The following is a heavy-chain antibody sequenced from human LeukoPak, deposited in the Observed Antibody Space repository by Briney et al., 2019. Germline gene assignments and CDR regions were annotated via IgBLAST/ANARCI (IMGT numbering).Heavy chain of an antibody. CDR3: ARAPYSSSWYWFDP. CDR2: IYTSGST. D-gene: IGHD6-13*01. Sequence: PSQTLSLTCTVSGGSISSGSYYWSWIRQPAGKGLEWIGRIYTSGSTNYNPSLKSRVTISVATSKNQFSLKLTSVTAADTAVYYCARAPYSSSWYWFDPWGQGTLVTVSS. CDR1: GGSISSGSYY. V-gene: IGHV4-61*02. J-gene: IGHJ5*02.